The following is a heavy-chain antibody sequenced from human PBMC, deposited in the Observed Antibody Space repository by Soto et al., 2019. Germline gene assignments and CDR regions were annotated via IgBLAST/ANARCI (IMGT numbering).Heavy chain of an antibody. D-gene: IGHD3-16*01. CDR2: ISGTDGGA. CDR1: ELSSSNHA. Sequence: VGSLRLSCAASELSSSNHAMTWVRQAPGKGLEWVSGISGTDGGAYYADSVKGRFTISRDNSRSTLYLQMNSLRVEDTAVYYCASGGLHGFTNGGLSYFHSWGQGTLVTVSS. V-gene: IGHV3-23*01. CDR3: ASGGLHGFTNGGLSYFHS. J-gene: IGHJ4*02.